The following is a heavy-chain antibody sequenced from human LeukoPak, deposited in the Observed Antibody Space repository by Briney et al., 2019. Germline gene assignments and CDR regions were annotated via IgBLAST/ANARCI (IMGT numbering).Heavy chain of an antibody. Sequence: SETLSLTCTVSGGSISSYYWSWIRQPPGKGLEWIGYIYYSGSTNYNPSLKSRVTISVDTSKNQFSLKLSSVTAADTAVYYCARGSDDYVWGSYRHFYYFDYWGQGTLVTVSS. CDR3: ARGSDDYVWGSYRHFYYFDY. J-gene: IGHJ4*02. D-gene: IGHD3-16*02. CDR1: GGSISSYY. V-gene: IGHV4-59*12. CDR2: IYYSGST.